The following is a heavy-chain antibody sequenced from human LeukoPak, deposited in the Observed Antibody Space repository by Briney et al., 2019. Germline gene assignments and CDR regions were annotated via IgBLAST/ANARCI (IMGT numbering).Heavy chain of an antibody. CDR2: IYPGVET. CDR3: ARGPTWGPAAHD. V-gene: IGHV4-4*07. Sequence: SETLSLTCTVSGGSISNSYWTWIRQPAGKGLEWIARIYPGVETNYNPSLKSRVTISVDTSKKQFSLKMSSVTAADTAVYFCARGPTWGPAAHDWGQGTLLTVSS. D-gene: IGHD7-27*01. J-gene: IGHJ4*02. CDR1: GGSISNSY.